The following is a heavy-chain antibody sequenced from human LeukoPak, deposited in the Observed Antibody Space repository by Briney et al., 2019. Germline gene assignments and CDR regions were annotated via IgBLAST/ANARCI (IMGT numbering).Heavy chain of an antibody. V-gene: IGHV1-69*13. J-gene: IGHJ4*02. Sequence: ASVKVSCKASGGTFSSYAINWVRQAPGQGLEWMGGIIPIFGPAYYAQKFQGRVTITADESTSTAYMELSSLRSEDTAVYYCASPKSGMFGGYWGQGTLVTVSS. CDR2: IIPIFGPA. CDR3: ASPKSGMFGGY. CDR1: GGTFSSYA. D-gene: IGHD3-10*02.